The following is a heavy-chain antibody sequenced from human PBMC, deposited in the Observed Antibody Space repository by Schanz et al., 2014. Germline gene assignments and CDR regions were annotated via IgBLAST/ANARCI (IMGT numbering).Heavy chain of an antibody. CDR3: ASRSVYAPT. V-gene: IGHV3-66*01. CDR2: IYSRGGT. D-gene: IGHD2-8*01. CDR1: GFNVGNHY. J-gene: IGHJ5*02. Sequence: EVQLEVSGGGLVQPGGSLRLSCDASGFNVGNHYMSWVRQPPGKGLECISIIYSRGGTFHADSVKGRFTISRDKSKNTLYLEMNSLRAEDTAVYYCASRSVYAPTWGQGILVTVSS.